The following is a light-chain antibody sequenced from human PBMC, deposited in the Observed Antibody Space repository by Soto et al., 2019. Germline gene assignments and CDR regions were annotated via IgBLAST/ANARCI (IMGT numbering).Light chain of an antibody. CDR1: QSVSSD. CDR3: QQYNNWPLT. CDR2: GAS. J-gene: IGKJ4*01. Sequence: EIELTQSPVTLSVSPGERATLSCRASQSVSSDLACFQQKPGQAPRLLIYGASTRATGIPARFSGSGSGTEFTLTISSLQSEDFAIYYCQQYNNWPLTFGGGTKVEIK. V-gene: IGKV3-15*01.